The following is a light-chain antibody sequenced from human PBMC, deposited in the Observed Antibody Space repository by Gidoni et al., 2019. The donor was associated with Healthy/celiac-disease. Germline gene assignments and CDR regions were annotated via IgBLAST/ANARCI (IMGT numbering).Light chain of an antibody. CDR2: EVS. J-gene: IGLJ2*01. CDR3: SSYTSSSTLGVV. Sequence: QSALTQPASVSGSPGQSITISFTGTSSDVGGYNYVSWYQQHPGKAPKLMIYEVSNRPSGVSNRFSGSKSGNTASLTISGLQAEDEADYYCSSYTSSSTLGVVFGGGTKLTVL. CDR1: SSDVGGYNY. V-gene: IGLV2-14*01.